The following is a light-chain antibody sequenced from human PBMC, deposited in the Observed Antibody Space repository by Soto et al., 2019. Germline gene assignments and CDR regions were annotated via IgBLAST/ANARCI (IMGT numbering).Light chain of an antibody. CDR2: DAS. V-gene: IGKV1-5*01. J-gene: IGKJ2*01. CDR1: ESISDW. Sequence: DIQMTQSPSTLSASVGDRVTITCRASESISDWLACYQQQPGKAPKLLMHDASTLESGVSSRFSGSGSGTEFTLTINNLQPDDFVTYSCPQYKTYSANAFGQGTRLEVK. CDR3: PQYKTYSANA.